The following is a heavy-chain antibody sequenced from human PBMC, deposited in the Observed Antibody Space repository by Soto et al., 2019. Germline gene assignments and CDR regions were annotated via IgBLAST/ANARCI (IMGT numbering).Heavy chain of an antibody. D-gene: IGHD5-12*01. V-gene: IGHV3-33*01. CDR3: ARDFRGYGHYYYYGMDV. CDR1: GFTFSSYG. J-gene: IGHJ6*02. CDR2: IWYDGSNK. Sequence: GGSLSLSCAGSGFTFSSYGMHWVRQAPGKGLEWVAVIWYDGSNKYYADSVKGRFTISRDNSKNTLYLQMNSLRAEDTAVYYCARDFRGYGHYYYYGMDVWGQGTTVTVSS.